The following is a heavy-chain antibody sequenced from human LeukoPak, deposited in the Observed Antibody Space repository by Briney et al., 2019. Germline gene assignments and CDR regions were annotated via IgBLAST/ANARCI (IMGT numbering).Heavy chain of an antibody. J-gene: IGHJ4*02. V-gene: IGHV3-64D*06. D-gene: IGHD3-9*01. CDR1: GFTFSSYA. Sequence: PGGSLRLSCSASGFTFSSYAMHWVRQAPGKGLEYVSAISSNGSSTYYADSVKGRFTISRDNSKNTLYLQMSSLRAEDTAVYYCVKDADYDILTGYYTPDYWGQGTLVTVSS. CDR3: VKDADYDILTGYYTPDY. CDR2: ISSNGSST.